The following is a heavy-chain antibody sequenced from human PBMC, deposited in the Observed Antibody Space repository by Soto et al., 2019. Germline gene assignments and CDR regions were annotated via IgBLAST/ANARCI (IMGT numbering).Heavy chain of an antibody. CDR2: IKQDGSEK. V-gene: IGHV3-7*01. CDR1: GFTFSSYW. Sequence: EVQLVESGGGLVQPGGSLRLSCAASGFTFSSYWMSWVRQAPGKGLEWVANIKQDGSEKYYVDSVKGRFTISRDNAKNSLYMHMNSLRAEDTAVYYCARDPNIVLVPAALRSYYYYYGMDVWGQGTTVTVSS. D-gene: IGHD2-2*01. CDR3: ARDPNIVLVPAALRSYYYYYGMDV. J-gene: IGHJ6*02.